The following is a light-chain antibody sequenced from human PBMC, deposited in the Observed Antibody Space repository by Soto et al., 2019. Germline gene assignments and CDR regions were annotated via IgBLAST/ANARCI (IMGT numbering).Light chain of an antibody. Sequence: QSALTQPASVSGSPGQSITISCTGTSSDVGAYDYVSWYQHHPGKAPKLMIYDVTNRPSGVSNRFSGSKSDNSASLTISGXQAEDEADYYCSSYTSSNVIFGGGTQLTVL. CDR3: SSYTSSNVI. CDR2: DVT. V-gene: IGLV2-14*03. J-gene: IGLJ2*01. CDR1: SSDVGAYDY.